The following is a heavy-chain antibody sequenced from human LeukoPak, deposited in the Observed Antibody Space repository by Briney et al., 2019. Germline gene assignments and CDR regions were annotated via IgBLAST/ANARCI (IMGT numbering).Heavy chain of an antibody. CDR3: ARPTFRTTGYYFDY. CDR1: GGSFSGYY. J-gene: IGHJ4*02. CDR2: INHSGST. D-gene: IGHD1-1*01. V-gene: IGHV4-34*01. Sequence: SETLSLTCAVYGGSFSGYYWSWIRQPPGKGLEWIGEINHSGSTNYNPSLKSRVTISVDTSKNQFSLKLNSVTAADTAVYYCARPTFRTTGYYFDYWGQGTLVTVSS.